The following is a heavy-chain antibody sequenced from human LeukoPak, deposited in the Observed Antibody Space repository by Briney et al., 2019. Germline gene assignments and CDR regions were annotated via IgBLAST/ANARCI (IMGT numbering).Heavy chain of an antibody. CDR1: GFTFSSYW. CDR3: ARVKWLAAAGPIDY. J-gene: IGHJ4*02. Sequence: GGSLRLSCAASGFTFSSYWMSWVRQAPGKGLEWVANIKQDGSEKYYVDSVKGRFTISRDNAKNSLYLQMNSLRAEDTAVYYCARVKWLAAAGPIDYWGRGTLVTVSS. V-gene: IGHV3-7*01. CDR2: IKQDGSEK. D-gene: IGHD6-13*01.